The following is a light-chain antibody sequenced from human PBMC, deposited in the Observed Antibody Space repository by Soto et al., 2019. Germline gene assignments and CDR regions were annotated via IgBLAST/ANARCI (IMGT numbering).Light chain of an antibody. CDR2: DAS. V-gene: IGKV3-11*01. CDR1: QSVNSY. CDR3: QQRSSWPT. J-gene: IGKJ2*01. Sequence: EIVLTQSPATLSLSLGERATLSCRASQSVNSYLAWYQQKPGQAPRLLIYDASNRAAGIPARFSGSGSGTDFTLTISSLEPEDFAVYDCQQRSSWPTFGQGTKLEI.